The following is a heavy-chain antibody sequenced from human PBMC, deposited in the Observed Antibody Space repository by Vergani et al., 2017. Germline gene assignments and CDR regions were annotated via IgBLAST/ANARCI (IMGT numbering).Heavy chain of an antibody. D-gene: IGHD6-13*01. CDR2: ISYDGSNK. J-gene: IGHJ5*02. V-gene: IGHV3-30-3*01. CDR3: AKNIAAAGTGDDWFDP. CDR1: GFTFSSYA. Sequence: QVQLVESGGGVVQPGRSLRLSCAASGFTFSSYAMHWVRQAPGKGLEWVAVISYDGSNKYYADSVKGRFTISRDNSKNTLYLQMNSLRAEDTAVYYCAKNIAAAGTGDDWFDPWGQGTLVTVSS.